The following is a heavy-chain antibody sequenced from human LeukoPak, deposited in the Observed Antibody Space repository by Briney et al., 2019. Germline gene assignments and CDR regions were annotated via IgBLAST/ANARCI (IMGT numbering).Heavy chain of an antibody. D-gene: IGHD6-25*01. CDR1: GVTFSGYS. CDR2: ISSSCSYI. CDR3: ATNTDSAAAWPGGAYGMDV. V-gene: IGHV3-21*03. J-gene: IGHJ6*02. Sequence: GGSLRLSCAPSGVTFSGYSMKWVRQAPGKGLEWVSSISSSCSYIYYADSVKGRFTISRDNAKNSCNMQMNSLRAAYIAVLYPATNTDSAAAWPGGAYGMDVWGQGTTVTVSS.